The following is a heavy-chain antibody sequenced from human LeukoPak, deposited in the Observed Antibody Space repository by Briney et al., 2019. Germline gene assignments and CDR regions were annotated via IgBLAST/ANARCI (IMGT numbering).Heavy chain of an antibody. J-gene: IGHJ4*02. Sequence: GGSLRLSCAASGFTFYNHAMSWVRQAPGKGLEWVSAISGSGGDTLYADSVKGRFTISRDSMKNTLFLQMNRLRVEDTAVYYCARDRFYSEIWSSYDYWGQGTLVTVSS. CDR3: ARDRFYSEIWSSYDY. CDR1: GFTFYNHA. V-gene: IGHV3-23*01. D-gene: IGHD3-3*01. CDR2: ISGSGGDT.